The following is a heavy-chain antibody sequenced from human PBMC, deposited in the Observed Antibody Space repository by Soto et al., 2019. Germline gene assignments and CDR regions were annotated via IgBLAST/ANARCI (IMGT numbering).Heavy chain of an antibody. D-gene: IGHD3-10*01. CDR2: IYHSGST. J-gene: IGHJ4*02. CDR1: GYSISSGYY. CDR3: ARESLPPLRFGETRDHYFDY. V-gene: IGHV4-38-2*02. Sequence: SETLSLTCAVSGYSISSGYYWGWIRQPPGKGLEWIGSIYHSGSTYYNPSLKSRVTISVDTSKNQFSLKLSSVTAADTAVYYCARESLPPLRFGETRDHYFDYWGQGTLVTVSS.